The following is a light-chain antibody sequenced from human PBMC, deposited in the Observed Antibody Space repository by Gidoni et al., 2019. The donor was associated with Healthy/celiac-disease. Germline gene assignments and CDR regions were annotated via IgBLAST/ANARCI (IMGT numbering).Light chain of an antibody. J-gene: IGLJ3*02. CDR1: SSDVGSYNL. CDR3: CSYAGSSSWV. CDR2: EVS. Sequence: HSALTQPASVSGSTGQSITISCTGTSSDVGSYNLVSWYQQPPGKAPKLMIYEVSKRPSGVSNRFSGSKSGNTASLTISGLQAEDEADYYCCSYAGSSSWVFGGGTKLTVL. V-gene: IGLV2-23*02.